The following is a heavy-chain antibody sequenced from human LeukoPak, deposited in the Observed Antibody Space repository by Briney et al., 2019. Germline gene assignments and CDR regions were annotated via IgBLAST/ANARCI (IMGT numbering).Heavy chain of an antibody. V-gene: IGHV4-30-2*01. CDR1: GGSISSGGYS. CDR2: IYHSGST. Sequence: SQTLSLTCAVSGGSISSGGYSWSWLRQPPGKGLEWIGYIYHSGSTCYNPSLKSRVTISVDRSKNQFSLKLSSVTAADTAVYYCARGYSYGYGWFDPWGQGTLVTVSS. D-gene: IGHD5-18*01. J-gene: IGHJ5*02. CDR3: ARGYSYGYGWFDP.